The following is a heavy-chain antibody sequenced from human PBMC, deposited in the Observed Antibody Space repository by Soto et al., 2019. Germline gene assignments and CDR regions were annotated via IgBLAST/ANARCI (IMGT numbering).Heavy chain of an antibody. D-gene: IGHD6-13*01. Sequence: EVQLVESGGGLVKPGGSMRRSCADSGFTFRSYSMNWVRQARGKGLEWDSSISSSSSYIYYADSVRGRFTNSRDNANNSLYLQINSLRAEDTAVYYFAVYSNYYGMDVWCQETTVNVAS. CDR1: GFTFRSYS. CDR2: ISSSSSYI. J-gene: IGHJ6*02. V-gene: IGHV3-21*01. CDR3: AVYSNYYGMDV.